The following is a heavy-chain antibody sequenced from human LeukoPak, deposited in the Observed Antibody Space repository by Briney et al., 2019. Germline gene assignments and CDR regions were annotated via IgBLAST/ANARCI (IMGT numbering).Heavy chain of an antibody. CDR3: ARGLGAVNWFDP. V-gene: IGHV4-59*01. CDR2: IYYSGGT. J-gene: IGHJ5*02. Sequence: PSETLSLTCTVSGGSISSYYWSWIRQPPGKGLEWIGYIYYSGGTNYNPPLKSRVTISVDTSKNQFSLKLSSVTAADTAVYYCARGLGAVNWFDPWGQGTLVTVSS. D-gene: IGHD1-26*01. CDR1: GGSISSYY.